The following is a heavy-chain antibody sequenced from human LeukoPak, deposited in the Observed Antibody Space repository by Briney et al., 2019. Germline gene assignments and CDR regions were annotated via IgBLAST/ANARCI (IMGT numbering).Heavy chain of an antibody. D-gene: IGHD3-22*01. Sequence: PSETLSLTCAVYGGSFSGYYWSWIRQPPGKGLEWIGEINHSGSTNYNPSLKSRVTISVDTSKNQFSLKLSSVTAADTAVYYCARAYYYDSSGYYYPYYLDYWGQGTLVTVSS. J-gene: IGHJ4*02. V-gene: IGHV4-34*01. CDR2: INHSGST. CDR3: ARAYYYDSSGYYYPYYLDY. CDR1: GGSFSGYY.